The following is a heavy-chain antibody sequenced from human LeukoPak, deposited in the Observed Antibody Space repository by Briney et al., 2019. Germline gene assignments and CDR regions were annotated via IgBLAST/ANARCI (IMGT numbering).Heavy chain of an antibody. CDR3: ARAKSGYSYGYYPVSDY. Sequence: GGSLRLSCAASGFTFSSYGMHWVRQAPGKGLEWVAVISYDGSNKYYADSVKGRFTISRDNSKNTLYLQMNSLRAEDTAVYYCARAKSGYSYGYYPVSDYWGQGTLVTVSS. D-gene: IGHD5-18*01. V-gene: IGHV3-30*19. CDR1: GFTFSSYG. J-gene: IGHJ4*02. CDR2: ISYDGSNK.